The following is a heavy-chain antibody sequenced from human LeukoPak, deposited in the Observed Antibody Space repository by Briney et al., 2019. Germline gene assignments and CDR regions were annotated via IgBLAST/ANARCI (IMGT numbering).Heavy chain of an antibody. Sequence: SETLSLTCTVSGGSISSYYWSWIRQPPGKGLEWIGYIYYSGSTNYNPSLKSRVTISVDTSKNQFSLKWSSVTAADTAVYYCARRSGDGQSFLFDYWGQGILVTVSS. CDR2: IYYSGST. CDR3: ARRSGDGQSFLFDY. CDR1: GGSISSYY. D-gene: IGHD5-24*01. V-gene: IGHV4-59*08. J-gene: IGHJ4*02.